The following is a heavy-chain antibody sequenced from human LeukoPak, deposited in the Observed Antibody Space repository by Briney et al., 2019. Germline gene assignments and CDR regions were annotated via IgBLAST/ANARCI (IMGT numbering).Heavy chain of an antibody. CDR1: GYTFTSYY. D-gene: IGHD5-18*01. V-gene: IGHV1-8*01. CDR3: ARGLGYIGY. Sequence: ASVTVSCTASGYTFTSYYINWVRQAPGQGLEWMGGMNPNSGNTGYAQKFQGRVTMTRNTSISTAYMELSSLRSEDTAVYYCARGLGYIGYWGQGTLVTVS. CDR2: MNPNSGNT. J-gene: IGHJ4*02.